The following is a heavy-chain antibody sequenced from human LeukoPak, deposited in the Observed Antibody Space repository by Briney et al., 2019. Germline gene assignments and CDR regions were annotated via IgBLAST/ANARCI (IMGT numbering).Heavy chain of an antibody. Sequence: PGGSLRLSCATSGFTFDDYAMHWVRQAPGKGLEWVSGISWNSGSIGYADSVQGRFTISRDNAKNSLYLQMNSLRAEDTAVYYCARDYAHSSGDDAFDIWGQGTMVTVSS. CDR2: ISWNSGSI. CDR1: GFTFDDYA. D-gene: IGHD3-22*01. J-gene: IGHJ3*02. CDR3: ARDYAHSSGDDAFDI. V-gene: IGHV3-9*01.